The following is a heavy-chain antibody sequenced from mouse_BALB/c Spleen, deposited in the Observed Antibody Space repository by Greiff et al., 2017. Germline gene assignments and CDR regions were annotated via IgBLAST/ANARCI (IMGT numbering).Heavy chain of an antibody. CDR1: GYTFTSYW. CDR2: IDPSDSYT. Sequence: QVQLQQPGAELVKPGASVKLSCKASGYTFTSYWMHWVKQRPGQGLEWIGEIDPSDSYTNYNQKFKGKATLTVDKSSSTAYMQLSSLTSEDSAVYYCARGKGRYYFDYWGQGTTLTVSS. V-gene: IGHV1-69*02. CDR3: ARGKGRYYFDY. J-gene: IGHJ2*01.